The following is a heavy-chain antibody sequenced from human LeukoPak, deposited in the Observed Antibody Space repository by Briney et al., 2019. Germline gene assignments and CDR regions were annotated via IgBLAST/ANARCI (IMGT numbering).Heavy chain of an antibody. V-gene: IGHV3-21*01. CDR1: GFTFSSYS. J-gene: IGHJ4*02. CDR2: ISSSSSYI. CDR3: ARWGGYSGYDSDY. D-gene: IGHD5-12*01. Sequence: GWSLTLSCAASGFTFSSYSMNWVRQPPGKGLEWVSSISSSSSYIYYADSVKGRFTISRDNAKNSLYLQMNSLRAEDTAVYYCARWGGYSGYDSDYWGQGTLVTVSS.